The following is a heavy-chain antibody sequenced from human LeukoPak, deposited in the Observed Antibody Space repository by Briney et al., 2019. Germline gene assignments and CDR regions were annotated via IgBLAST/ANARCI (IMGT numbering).Heavy chain of an antibody. D-gene: IGHD5-18*01. CDR2: LYDSVRT. CDR1: GGSISSHY. CDR3: ATIKRGDIYGYFDF. J-gene: IGHJ4*02. Sequence: PSETLSLTCTVSGGSISSHYWSWLRQPPGKGLEGIAYLYDSVRTKDNPSLKGRVTLSADTSKNQHSLRLSSVTAADTAVYYCATIKRGDIYGYFDFWGQGILVTVSS. V-gene: IGHV4-59*11.